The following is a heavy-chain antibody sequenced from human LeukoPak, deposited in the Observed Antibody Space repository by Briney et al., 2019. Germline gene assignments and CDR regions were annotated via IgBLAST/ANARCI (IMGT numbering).Heavy chain of an antibody. D-gene: IGHD6-13*01. J-gene: IGHJ4*02. Sequence: ASVKIPCKASGYIFSSFAMNWVRQAPGQGLEWMGWINANSGKLTYAQNFTGRFVFSVDTSANTAFLQINGLKVEDTAVYYCARVYSSNWDEGYFDYWGQGTLVAVSS. CDR3: ARVYSSNWDEGYFDY. CDR2: INANSGKL. CDR1: GYIFSSFA. V-gene: IGHV7-4-1*02.